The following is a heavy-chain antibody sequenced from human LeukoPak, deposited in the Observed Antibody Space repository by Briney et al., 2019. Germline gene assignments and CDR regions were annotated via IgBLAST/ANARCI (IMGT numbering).Heavy chain of an antibody. Sequence: SETLSLTCTVSGGSISSYSWSWIRQPPGKGLEWIGYIYYSGSTYYNPSPKSRVTISVDTSKNQFSLKLNSVTAADTAVYYCARARSGSYLDWFDPWGQGTLVTVSS. D-gene: IGHD3-10*01. J-gene: IGHJ5*02. CDR3: ARARSGSYLDWFDP. CDR2: IYYSGST. V-gene: IGHV4-59*01. CDR1: GGSISSYS.